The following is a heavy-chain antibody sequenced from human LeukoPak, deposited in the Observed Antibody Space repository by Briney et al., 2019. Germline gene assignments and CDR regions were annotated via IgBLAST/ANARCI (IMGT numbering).Heavy chain of an antibody. D-gene: IGHD1-26*01. Sequence: GGSLRLSCAASGFTFSNYWMSWVRQAPGKGLEWVANMNQDGSEKYYVDSVKGRLTISRDNARNSLYLQMNSLRAEDMAVYYCASALGVGATDYFDYWGLGTLVTVSS. J-gene: IGHJ4*02. CDR1: GFTFSNYW. V-gene: IGHV3-7*01. CDR3: ASALGVGATDYFDY. CDR2: MNQDGSEK.